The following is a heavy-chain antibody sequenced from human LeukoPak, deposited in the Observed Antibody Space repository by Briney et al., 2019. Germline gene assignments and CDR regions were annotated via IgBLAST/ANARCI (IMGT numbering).Heavy chain of an antibody. D-gene: IGHD3-22*01. CDR2: ISGNSQYI. CDR3: ATHGDSSGYYSDS. CDR1: GFPFSVFS. J-gene: IGHJ4*02. Sequence: GGSLRLSCATSGFPFSVFSMNWVRDAPGEGLEWVSSISGNSQYIVYADSLRGGFTLSTDNAESSLYLQINSLRAEDTSVYYCATHGDSSGYYSDSWGQGTLVTVSS. V-gene: IGHV3-21*01.